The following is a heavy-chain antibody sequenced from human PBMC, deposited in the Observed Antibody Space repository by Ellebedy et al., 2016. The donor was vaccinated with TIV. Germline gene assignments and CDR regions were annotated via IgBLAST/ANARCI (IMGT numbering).Heavy chain of an antibody. V-gene: IGHV1-2*02. J-gene: IGHJ4*02. CDR2: INPKTGDT. D-gene: IGHD2-15*01. CDR3: ARGVVATVALDF. CDR1: GYTFRDYY. Sequence: ASVKVSXKASGYTFRDYYIHWLRQAPGEGLEWMGWINPKTGDTNPSQKFQGRVTMTRDTSISTAYMELISLRSDDTAVYHCARGVVATVALDFWGQGTLVTVSS.